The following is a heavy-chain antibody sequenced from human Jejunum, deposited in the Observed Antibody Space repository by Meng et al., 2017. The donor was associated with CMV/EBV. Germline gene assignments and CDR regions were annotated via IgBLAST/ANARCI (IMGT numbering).Heavy chain of an antibody. CDR1: GFAFSRYG. J-gene: IGHJ4*02. CDR2: KNEDGRDE. D-gene: IGHD3-10*01. CDR3: ARDPLRGALDY. Sequence: AGFAFSRYGMGGVRQAAGKGVEWVAKKNEDGRDEYYVDSMKGRFTISRDNAKTSLYLQLSSLRPEDTAVYYCARDPLRGALDYWGQGTLVTVSS. V-gene: IGHV3-7*01.